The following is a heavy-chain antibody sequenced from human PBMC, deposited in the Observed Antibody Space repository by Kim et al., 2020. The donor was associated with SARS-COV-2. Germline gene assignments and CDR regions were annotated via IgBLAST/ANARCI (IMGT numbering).Heavy chain of an antibody. V-gene: IGHV1-18*04. CDR2: ISGYNGNT. D-gene: IGHD3-10*01. Sequence: ASVKVSCKASGYTFSDYGFTWVRQAPGQGLEWMGWISGYNGNTKFGQKFQGRVIRSTDTSTNTAYLDLRSLTPGDTAVYFCASGGRGSGTYFSGAFDHWG. CDR1: GYTFSDYG. CDR3: ASGGRGSGTYFSGAFDH. J-gene: IGHJ4*01.